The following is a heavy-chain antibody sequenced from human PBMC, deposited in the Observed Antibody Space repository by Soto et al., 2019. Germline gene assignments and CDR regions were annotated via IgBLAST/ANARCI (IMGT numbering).Heavy chain of an antibody. Sequence: PGGSLRLSCAASGFTFSSYGMHWVRQAPGKGLEWVAVISYDGSNKYYADSVKGRFTISRDNSKNTLYLQMNSLRAEDTAVYYCAKDLWWELLGESHAFDIWGQGTMVTVSS. J-gene: IGHJ3*02. V-gene: IGHV3-30*18. D-gene: IGHD1-26*01. CDR2: ISYDGSNK. CDR1: GFTFSSYG. CDR3: AKDLWWELLGESHAFDI.